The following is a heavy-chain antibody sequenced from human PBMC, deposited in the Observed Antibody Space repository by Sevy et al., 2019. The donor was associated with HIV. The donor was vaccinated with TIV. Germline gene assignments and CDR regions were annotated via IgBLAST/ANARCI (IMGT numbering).Heavy chain of an antibody. CDR3: AILGVDCVSTNCYGMRSLSFDF. CDR2: ISYDGSSK. Sequence: GGSLRLSCAASGFTFSSFAMHWVRQAPGKGLEWVAVISYDGSSKYCPDSVKGRFTISIENAKNPLYLQMNRLRPEDTAVYFCAILGVDCVSTNCYGMRSLSFDFWGQGTLVTVSS. D-gene: IGHD2-2*01. CDR1: GFTFSSFA. V-gene: IGHV3-30-3*01. J-gene: IGHJ4*02.